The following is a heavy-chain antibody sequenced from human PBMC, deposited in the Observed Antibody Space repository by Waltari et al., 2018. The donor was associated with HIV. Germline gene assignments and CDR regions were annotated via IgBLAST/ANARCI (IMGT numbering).Heavy chain of an antibody. V-gene: IGHV4-39*01. D-gene: IGHD3-10*01. J-gene: IGHJ4*02. CDR3: ARHDPGTYYYFDY. CDR1: GGSSNSYS. CDR2: IYYGGST. Sequence: QLQLQESGPGLVKPSETLSLTCSVSGGSSNSYSWGRIRQPPWKGLAWIGSIYYGGSTFYNSSLKSRLTISVDSSKNQFSLKLSSVTAADTAVYYCARHDPGTYYYFDYWGQGTLVTVSS.